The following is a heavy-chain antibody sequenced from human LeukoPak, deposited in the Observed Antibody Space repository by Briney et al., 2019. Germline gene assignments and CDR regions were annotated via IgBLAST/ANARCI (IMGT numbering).Heavy chain of an antibody. J-gene: IGHJ4*02. CDR1: GGTFSSYA. CDR2: IIPIFGTA. D-gene: IGHD2-2*01. Sequence: SVKVSCKASGGTFSSYAISWVRQAPGQGLEWMGRIIPIFGTANYAQKFQGRVTITADKSTSTAYMELSSLRSEDTAVYYCARDRRDCSSTSCYLDYWGQGTLDTVSS. CDR3: ARDRRDCSSTSCYLDY. V-gene: IGHV1-69*06.